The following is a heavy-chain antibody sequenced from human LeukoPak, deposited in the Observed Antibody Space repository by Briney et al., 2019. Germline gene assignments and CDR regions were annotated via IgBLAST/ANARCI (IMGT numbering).Heavy chain of an antibody. CDR3: ARDQFSGYYDY. D-gene: IGHD3-22*01. CDR2: IKEDGSEK. J-gene: IGHJ4*02. Sequence: PGGSLRLSCAASGFTFSSYWMTWVRQAPTKGLEWVANIKEDGSEKYYVDSVKGRFTISRDNAKNSLYLQTNSLRAEDTAVYYCARDQFSGYYDYWGQGTLVTVSS. V-gene: IGHV3-7*01. CDR1: GFTFSSYW.